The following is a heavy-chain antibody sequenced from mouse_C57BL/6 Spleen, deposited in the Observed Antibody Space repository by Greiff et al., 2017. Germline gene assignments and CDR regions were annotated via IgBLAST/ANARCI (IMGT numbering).Heavy chain of an antibody. J-gene: IGHJ2*02. CDR3: AKDYYGSSLIYIDY. CDR1: GYAFSSSW. D-gene: IGHD1-1*01. CDR2: IYPGDGDT. V-gene: IGHV1-82*01. Sequence: VQLQQPGPELVKPGASVKISCKASGYAFSSSWMNWVKQRPGQGLEWIGRIYPGDGDTNYNGKFKGKATLTADKSSSTAYMQLSSLTSEDSAVXFCAKDYYGSSLIYIDYWGQGTSLTVSS.